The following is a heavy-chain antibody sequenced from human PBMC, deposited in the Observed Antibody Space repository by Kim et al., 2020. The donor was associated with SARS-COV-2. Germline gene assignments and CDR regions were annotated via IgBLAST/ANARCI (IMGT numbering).Heavy chain of an antibody. D-gene: IGHD3-16*01. Sequence: NYAQKLPGRGTMTTDTSAGTAYLELRSLRSGDTAVYYCARVSQGGGMDVWGQGTTVTVSS. CDR3: ARVSQGGGMDV. V-gene: IGHV1-18*01. J-gene: IGHJ6*02.